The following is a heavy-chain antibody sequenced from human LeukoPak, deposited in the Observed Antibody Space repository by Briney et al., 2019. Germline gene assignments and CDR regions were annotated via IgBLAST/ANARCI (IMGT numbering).Heavy chain of an antibody. CDR3: ARHLPYGPFDY. V-gene: IGHV4-59*08. J-gene: IGHJ4*02. CDR1: GGSISSYY. CDR2: IYYSGST. Sequence: SETLSLTCTVSGGSISSYYWSWIRPPPGKGLEWIGYIYYSGSTNYNPSLKSRVTISVDTSKNQFSLKLSSVTAADTAVYYCARHLPYGPFDYWGQGTLVTVSS. D-gene: IGHD4-17*01.